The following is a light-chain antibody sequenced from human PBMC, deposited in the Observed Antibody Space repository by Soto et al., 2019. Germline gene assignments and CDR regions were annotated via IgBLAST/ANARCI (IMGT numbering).Light chain of an antibody. V-gene: IGLV2-23*01. J-gene: IGLJ3*02. CDR1: SSDVGKYNL. CDR2: EDN. Sequence: QSVLTQPASVSGSPGQSITISCTGTSSDVGKYNLVSWYQQHPGKAPKVIIYEDNKRPSGVSNRFSGSKSGNTASLRISGLQAEDEADYYCCSYAGLSTWVFGGGTKLTVL. CDR3: CSYAGLSTWV.